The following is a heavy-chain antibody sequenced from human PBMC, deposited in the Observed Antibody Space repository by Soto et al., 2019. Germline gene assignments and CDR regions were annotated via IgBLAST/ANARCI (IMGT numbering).Heavy chain of an antibody. CDR3: ARQPILGFGELSGAPDY. V-gene: IGHV3-11*01. D-gene: IGHD3-10*01. CDR1: GFTFSDYY. CDR2: ISSSGSTI. Sequence: QVQLVESGGGLVKPGGSLRLSCAASGFTFSDYYMSWIRQAPGKGLEWVSYISSSGSTIYYADSVKGRFTISRDNAKNPLYLQMNSLSAEDTAVYYCARQPILGFGELSGAPDYWGQGTLVTVSS. J-gene: IGHJ4*02.